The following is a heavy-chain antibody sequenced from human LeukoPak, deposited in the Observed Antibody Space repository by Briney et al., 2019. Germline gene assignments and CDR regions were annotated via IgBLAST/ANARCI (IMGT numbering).Heavy chain of an antibody. J-gene: IGHJ4*02. V-gene: IGHV4-59*01. CDR2: VHYTGDT. Sequence: SETLSLTCTVSGGSISRYFWNWLRQSPGKGLEWIGYVHYTGDTSYNPSLKSRVSISVDTSKNQFSLKLSSVTAADTAIYYCARDQRIDFGDYFDDWGQGTLVTVSS. CDR1: GGSISRYF. CDR3: ARDQRIDFGDYFDD. D-gene: IGHD3-3*01.